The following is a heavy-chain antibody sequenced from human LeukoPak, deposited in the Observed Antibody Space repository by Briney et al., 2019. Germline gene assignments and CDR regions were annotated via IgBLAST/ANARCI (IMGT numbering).Heavy chain of an antibody. Sequence: SETLSLTCTVSGGSISSYYRSWVRQPAGKGLEWIGRIYTSRNTNYNPSLKGRVTMTVDTSKNQFSLNLNSVTAADTAVYYCARGRGSSWYYFDYWGQGTLVTVSS. V-gene: IGHV4-4*07. CDR1: GGSISSYY. J-gene: IGHJ4*02. D-gene: IGHD6-13*01. CDR2: IYTSRNT. CDR3: ARGRGSSWYYFDY.